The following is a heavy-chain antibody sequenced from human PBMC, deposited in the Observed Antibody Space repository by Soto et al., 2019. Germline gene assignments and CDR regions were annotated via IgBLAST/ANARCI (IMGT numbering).Heavy chain of an antibody. D-gene: IGHD3-9*01. CDR1: GFPFSITW. V-gene: IGHV3-15*01. Sequence: EVQLVQSGGGLVKPGGSLRLSCAASGFPFSITWMGWVRQSPGKGLEWVGRIKSKTDGGTTDYAAPLEGRFTISRDDSNNILYLQMNRLKTEDTAIYYCISYFDWVRGYWGQGSPVTVSS. CDR2: IKSKTDGGTT. CDR3: ISYFDWVRGY. J-gene: IGHJ4*02.